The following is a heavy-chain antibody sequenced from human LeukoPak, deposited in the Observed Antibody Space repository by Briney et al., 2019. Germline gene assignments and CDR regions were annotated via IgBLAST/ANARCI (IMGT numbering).Heavy chain of an antibody. V-gene: IGHV4-38-2*01. CDR1: GYSISRTYF. D-gene: IGHD6-19*01. CDR2: IHDTGST. J-gene: IGHJ5*02. Sequence: SETLSLTCAVSGYSISRTYFWAWIRQPPGKGLEWIASIHDTGSTYYNTSLKSRATVSVDTPKNQLSLKLKSVTAADTAVYYCVRHAKVYSSGWGQALDPWGQGTLVTVSS. CDR3: VRHAKVYSSGWGQALDP.